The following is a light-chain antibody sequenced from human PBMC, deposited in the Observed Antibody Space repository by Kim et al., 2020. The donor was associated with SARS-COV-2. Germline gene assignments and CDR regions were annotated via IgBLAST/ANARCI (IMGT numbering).Light chain of an antibody. V-gene: IGLV1-40*01. J-gene: IGLJ2*01. CDR3: QSFDNSLSHFML. CDR1: RSTIGGGYD. Sequence: ATITCSGSRSTIGGGYDGRWYQQLPATAPKLLICGDINRPSGVPDRFSGSKSGTSASLAITGLQAEDEADYYCQSFDNSLSHFMLFGGGTQLTVL. CDR2: GDI.